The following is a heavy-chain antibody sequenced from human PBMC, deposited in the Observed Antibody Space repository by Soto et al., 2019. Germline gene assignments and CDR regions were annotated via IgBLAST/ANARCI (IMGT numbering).Heavy chain of an antibody. V-gene: IGHV1-69*01. CDR3: ARVDGAARLPYNSFDP. J-gene: IGHJ5*02. CDR2: IIPIFGTA. Sequence: QVRLVQSGAEVKKPGSSVKVSCKASGGTFSSYAISWVRQAPGQGLQWMGGIIPIFGTANYAQKFQGRVTITADESTSTAYMELSSLRSEDTAVYYCARVDGAARLPYNSFDPWRQGTLVTVSS. D-gene: IGHD6-6*01. CDR1: GGTFSSYA.